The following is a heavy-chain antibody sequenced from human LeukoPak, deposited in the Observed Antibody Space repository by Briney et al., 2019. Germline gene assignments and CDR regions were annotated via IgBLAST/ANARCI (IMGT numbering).Heavy chain of an antibody. CDR1: AFTFSSYW. V-gene: IGHV3-7*01. Sequence: QPGGSLRISCAASAFTFSSYWMIWVRQAPGKGLERVANIKQDESEKYYVDSVKGRFTISRDNAKNSLYLQMNSLRAEDTAVYYCARVSGYSSGYGAFDIWGQGTMVTVFS. D-gene: IGHD5-18*01. CDR3: ARVSGYSSGYGAFDI. CDR2: IKQDESEK. J-gene: IGHJ3*02.